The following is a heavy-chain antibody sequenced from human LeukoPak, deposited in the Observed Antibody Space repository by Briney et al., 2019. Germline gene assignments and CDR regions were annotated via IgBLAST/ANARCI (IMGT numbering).Heavy chain of an antibody. CDR3: AKDIEGTAAGTFDY. V-gene: IGHV3-9*01. CDR2: ISWNSGSI. D-gene: IGHD6-13*01. Sequence: PGRSLRLSCAASGFTFDDYAMHWVRQAPGKGLEWVSGISWNSGSIGHADSVKGRFTISRDNAKNSLYLQMNSLRAEDTALYYCAKDIEGTAAGTFDYWGQGTLVTVSS. CDR1: GFTFDDYA. J-gene: IGHJ4*02.